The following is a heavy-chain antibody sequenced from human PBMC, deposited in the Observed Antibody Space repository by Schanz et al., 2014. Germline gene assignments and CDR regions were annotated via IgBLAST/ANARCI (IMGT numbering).Heavy chain of an antibody. J-gene: IGHJ4*02. CDR2: ISYSGVT. V-gene: IGHV4-59*06. CDR1: GFTVSSNH. D-gene: IGHD3-10*01. CDR3: ARGLRPFAELSAY. Sequence: QVQLAESGGGLVQPGGSLRLSCAVSGFTVSSNHMSWVRQAPGKGLEWIGYISYSGVTYYNPSLKSRVTISMHTSKNQFSLKLSSVTAADTAVYYCARGLRPFAELSAYWGQGTLVTVSS.